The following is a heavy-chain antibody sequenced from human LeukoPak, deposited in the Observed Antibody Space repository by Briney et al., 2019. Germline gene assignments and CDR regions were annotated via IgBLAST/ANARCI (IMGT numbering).Heavy chain of an antibody. CDR3: ARGSGIVGFDY. D-gene: IGHD1-26*01. Sequence: SETLSLTCAVSGGSISSGGYSWSWIRQPPGKGLEWIGYIYHSGSTYYNPSLKSRVTISVDRSKNQFSLKLSSVTAADTAVYYCARGSGIVGFDYWGQGTLVTVSS. V-gene: IGHV4-30-2*01. CDR1: GGSISSGGYS. CDR2: IYHSGST. J-gene: IGHJ4*02.